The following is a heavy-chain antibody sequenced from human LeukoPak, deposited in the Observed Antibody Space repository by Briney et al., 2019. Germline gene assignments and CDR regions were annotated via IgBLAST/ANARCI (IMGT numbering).Heavy chain of an antibody. D-gene: IGHD7-27*01. CDR3: ARAHRRHEAGDQAFDI. V-gene: IGHV1-69*04. Sequence: GSSVKVSCKASGGTFSSYAISWVRQAPGQGLEWMGRIIPILGIANYAQKFQGRVTITTDESTSTAYMELSSLRSEDTAVYYCARAHRRHEAGDQAFDIWGQGTMVAVSS. J-gene: IGHJ3*02. CDR2: IIPILGIA. CDR1: GGTFSSYA.